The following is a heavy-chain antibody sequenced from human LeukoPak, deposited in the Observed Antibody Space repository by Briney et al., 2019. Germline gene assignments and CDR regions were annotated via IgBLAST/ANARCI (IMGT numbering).Heavy chain of an antibody. V-gene: IGHV1-69*13. CDR2: IIPIFGTA. Sequence: SVKVSCKASGGTFSSYAISWVRQAPGQGLEWMGGIIPIFGTANYAQKFQGRVTITADESTSTAYMELSSLRSEDTAAYYCASIYDYVWGSYRDYGMDVWGKGTTVTVSS. D-gene: IGHD3-16*02. CDR1: GGTFSSYA. CDR3: ASIYDYVWGSYRDYGMDV. J-gene: IGHJ6*04.